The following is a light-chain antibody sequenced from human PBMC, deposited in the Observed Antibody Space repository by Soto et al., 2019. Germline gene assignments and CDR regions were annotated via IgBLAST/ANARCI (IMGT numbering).Light chain of an antibody. J-gene: IGKJ1*01. CDR1: QNIHAN. CDR2: GAS. Sequence: EIVMTQSPATLSVSPGERATLSCRAGQNIHANLAWYQQKPGQAPRLLFYGASTGATGLPARFSGSGSGTEFTLTINSLQSEDFAVYYCPQYNNWPRTFGQGTKVDIK. CDR3: PQYNNWPRT. V-gene: IGKV3-15*01.